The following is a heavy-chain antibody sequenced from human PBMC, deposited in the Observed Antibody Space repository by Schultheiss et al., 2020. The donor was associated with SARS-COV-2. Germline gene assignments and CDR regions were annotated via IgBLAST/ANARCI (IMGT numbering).Heavy chain of an antibody. J-gene: IGHJ4*02. CDR1: GFSLTTSGMS. Sequence: SGPTLVKPTQTLTLTCTFSGFSLTTSGMSVSWIRQPPGKALEWLALIYWDDDKRYSPSLKSRLTITKDTSKNQVVLTMTNMDPADTATYYCAHSPYDFWSGYFSYWGQGILVTVSS. V-gene: IGHV2-5*08. CDR3: AHSPYDFWSGYFSY. D-gene: IGHD3-3*01. CDR2: IYWDDDK.